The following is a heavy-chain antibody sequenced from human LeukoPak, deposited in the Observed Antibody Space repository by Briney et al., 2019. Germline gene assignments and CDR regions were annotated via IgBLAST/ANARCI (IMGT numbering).Heavy chain of an antibody. D-gene: IGHD3-22*01. Sequence: GGSLRLSCAASGFTFDDYGMSWVRQAPGKGLEWVSGINWNGGSTGYADSVKGRFTISRDNAKNSLYLQMNSLRSEDTALYYCARVVYYYDSSGPFDYWGQGTLVTVSS. CDR1: GFTFDDYG. CDR3: ARVVYYYDSSGPFDY. J-gene: IGHJ4*02. V-gene: IGHV3-20*04. CDR2: INWNGGST.